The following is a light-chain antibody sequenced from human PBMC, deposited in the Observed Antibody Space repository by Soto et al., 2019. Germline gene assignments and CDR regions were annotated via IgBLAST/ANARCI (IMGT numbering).Light chain of an antibody. CDR1: QSLLHSNGYNY. V-gene: IGKV2-28*01. J-gene: IGKJ5*01. CDR2: LGS. Sequence: EIVLTQSPLSLPVTPGEPASISCRSSQSLLHSNGYNYLDWYLQKPGQSPQLLIFLGSSRASGVPDRFSGSGSGTDFALKINRVETEEVGVYYCMQALQTPVTFGQGTRLEIK. CDR3: MQALQTPVT.